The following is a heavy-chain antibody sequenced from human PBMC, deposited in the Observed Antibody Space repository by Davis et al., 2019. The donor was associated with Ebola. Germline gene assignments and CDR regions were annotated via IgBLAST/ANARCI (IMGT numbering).Heavy chain of an antibody. CDR3: AKLLGVVIRPVDY. J-gene: IGHJ4*02. D-gene: IGHD3-3*01. Sequence: PGGSLRLSCAASGFTFNNYAMSWVRQAPGKGLEWVSAISGNSGSTYWADSVKGRFTISRDNSKNTLYLQMNSLRAEDTAVYYCAKLLGVVIRPVDYWGQGTLVTVSS. V-gene: IGHV3-23*01. CDR1: GFTFNNYA. CDR2: ISGNSGST.